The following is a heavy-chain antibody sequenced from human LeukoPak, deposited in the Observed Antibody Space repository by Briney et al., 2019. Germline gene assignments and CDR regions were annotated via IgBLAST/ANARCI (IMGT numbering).Heavy chain of an antibody. J-gene: IGHJ4*02. CDR2: ISGSGGTT. CDR1: GFTFRTYA. Sequence: GGSLRLSCAASGFTFRTYAMSWVRQAPGKGLEWASAISGSGGTTYYADSVKGRFTISRDNSKNTLYLQMNSLRAEDTAVYYCAKDVKTTVVTPDYWGQGTLVTVSS. CDR3: AKDVKTTVVTPDY. V-gene: IGHV3-23*01. D-gene: IGHD4-23*01.